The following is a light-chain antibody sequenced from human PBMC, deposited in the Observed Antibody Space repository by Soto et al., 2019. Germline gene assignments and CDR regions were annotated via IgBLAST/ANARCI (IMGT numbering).Light chain of an antibody. CDR1: SSDVGGYTY. J-gene: IGLJ1*01. CDR3: SSYTSSITLYV. V-gene: IGLV2-14*01. CDR2: EVN. Sequence: QSALTQPASVSGSPRQSITISCTGASSDVGGYTYVSWYQQHPGKAPKLMIYEVNNRPSGVSNRFSGSKSGNTASLTISGLQAEDVADYYCSSYTSSITLYVFGTGTKVTV.